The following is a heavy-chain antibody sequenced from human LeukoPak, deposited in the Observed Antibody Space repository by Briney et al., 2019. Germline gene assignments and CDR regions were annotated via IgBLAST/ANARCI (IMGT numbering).Heavy chain of an antibody. CDR1: GGSISGYY. J-gene: IGHJ6*02. V-gene: IGHV4-59*01. CDR2: IYYSGST. D-gene: IGHD2-21*01. CDR3: ARDQKWGLDYYYGMDV. Sequence: SETLSLTCTVSGGSISGYYWSWIRQPPGKGLEWIGYIYYSGSTNYNPSLKSRVTISVDTSKNQFSLKLSSVTAADTAVYYCARDQKWGLDYYYGMDVWGQGTTVTVSS.